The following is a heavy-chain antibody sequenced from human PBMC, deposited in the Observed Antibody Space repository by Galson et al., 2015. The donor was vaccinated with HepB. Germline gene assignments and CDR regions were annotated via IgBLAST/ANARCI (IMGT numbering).Heavy chain of an antibody. Sequence: SLRLSCAASGFTFSSYAMHWVRQAPGKGLEWVAVISYDGSNKYYADSVKGRFTISRDNSKNTLYLQMNSLRAEDTAVYYCARDWFDYGDLGGYYFDYWGQGTLVTVSS. CDR3: ARDWFDYGDLGGYYFDY. J-gene: IGHJ4*02. V-gene: IGHV3-30-3*01. D-gene: IGHD4-17*01. CDR1: GFTFSSYA. CDR2: ISYDGSNK.